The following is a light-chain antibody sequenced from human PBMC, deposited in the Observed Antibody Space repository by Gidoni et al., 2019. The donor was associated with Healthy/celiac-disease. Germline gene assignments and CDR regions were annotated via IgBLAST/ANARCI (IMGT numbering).Light chain of an antibody. Sequence: DIVLTPSPGTLSLSPGERATLSCRASQSVSSSYLAWYQQKPGQAPRLLIYGASSRATGIPDRCSGSGSGTDFTLTISRLEPEDFAVYYCQQYGSSPVFGPGTKVDIK. CDR3: QQYGSSPV. CDR2: GAS. V-gene: IGKV3-20*01. J-gene: IGKJ3*01. CDR1: QSVSSSY.